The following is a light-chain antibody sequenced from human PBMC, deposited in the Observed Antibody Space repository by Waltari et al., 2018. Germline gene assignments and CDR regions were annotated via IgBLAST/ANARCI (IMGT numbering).Light chain of an antibody. CDR3: QQYSTYPYT. CDR1: QSVSSN. CDR2: GAS. V-gene: IGKV3-15*01. Sequence: EIVMTQSPATLSVSPGERATLSCRASQSVSSNLAWYQQKPGQAPRPLIYGASTRATGIPARFSGSGSGTEFTLTISSLQPDDFATYYCQQYSTYPYTFGQGTKLEIK. J-gene: IGKJ2*01.